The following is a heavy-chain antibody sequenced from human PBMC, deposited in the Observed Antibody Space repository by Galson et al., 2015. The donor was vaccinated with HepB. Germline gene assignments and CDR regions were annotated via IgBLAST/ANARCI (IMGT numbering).Heavy chain of an antibody. Sequence: SVKVSCKASGFTFTSSAVQWVRQARGQRLEWIGWIVVGSGNTNYAQKFQERVTISRDMSTSTAYMELSSLGSEDTAVYYCAADTDRSRWGYYYYGMDVWGQGTTVTVSS. V-gene: IGHV1-58*01. CDR1: GFTFTSSA. J-gene: IGHJ6*02. CDR2: IVVGSGNT. D-gene: IGHD3-16*01. CDR3: AADTDRSRWGYYYYGMDV.